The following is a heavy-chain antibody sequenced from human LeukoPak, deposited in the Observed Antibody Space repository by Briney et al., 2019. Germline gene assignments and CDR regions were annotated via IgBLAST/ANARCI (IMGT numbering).Heavy chain of an antibody. V-gene: IGHV3-21*04. CDR1: KFTFSNYS. CDR3: ARAHSAARYYFDY. D-gene: IGHD4-17*01. CDR2: ISSSSFYT. Sequence: GGSLRLSCAASKFTFSNYSMNWVRQAPGKGLEWVSFISSSSFYTYYADSVKGRFTISRDNSKNTLYLQMNSLRAEDTAVYYCARAHSAARYYFDYWGQGTLVTVSS. J-gene: IGHJ4*02.